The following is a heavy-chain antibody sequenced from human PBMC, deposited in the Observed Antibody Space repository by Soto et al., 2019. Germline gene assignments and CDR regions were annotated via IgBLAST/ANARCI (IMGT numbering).Heavy chain of an antibody. Sequence: GGSLRLSCAASGFSFPSYARSWVRQDQGKGLEWVSGVSGSGGSTYYADSGKGRFTISRDDSKNTLYLQMTSLRVEDSALYYFAKVRDANNVFDIWGQGTMVTVSS. J-gene: IGHJ3*02. D-gene: IGHD3-16*01. CDR1: GFSFPSYA. V-gene: IGHV3-23*01. CDR3: AKVRDANNVFDI. CDR2: VSGSGGST.